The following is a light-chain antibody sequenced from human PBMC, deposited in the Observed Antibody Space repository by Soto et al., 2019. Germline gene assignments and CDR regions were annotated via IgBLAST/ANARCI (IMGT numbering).Light chain of an antibody. Sequence: QSALTQPASVSGSPGQSITISCTGTSSDVGAYNYVSWYQHHPGKAPKLIIYEVVYRPSGISNRFSGSKSGNTASLAISGLQAEDEADYYCGSYTDSSTVLFGGGTKLTVL. CDR2: EVV. CDR1: SSDVGAYNY. V-gene: IGLV2-14*01. CDR3: GSYTDSSTVL. J-gene: IGLJ2*01.